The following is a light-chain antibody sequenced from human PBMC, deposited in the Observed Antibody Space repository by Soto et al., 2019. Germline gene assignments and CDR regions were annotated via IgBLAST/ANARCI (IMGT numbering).Light chain of an antibody. CDR1: ESIRTW. CDR2: DAS. J-gene: IGKJ1*01. CDR3: QRDSNYPRT. V-gene: IGKV1-5*01. Sequence: DIQMTQSPSTLSASVGDRVTITCRASESIRTWLACYQPKPGKAPKFLISDASTLESGVPSRFSGRGAGTECTLTISSLQPDDFATYYCQRDSNYPRTFGQGTKVEI.